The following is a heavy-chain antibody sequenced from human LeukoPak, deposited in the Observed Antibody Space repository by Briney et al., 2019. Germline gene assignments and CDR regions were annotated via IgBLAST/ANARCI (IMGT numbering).Heavy chain of an antibody. Sequence: SVKVSCKASGGIFSSYGISWVRQAPGQGLEWMGRIIPILGIVSYAQKFQGRVTMTRDTSTSTVYMQLSSLRSEDTAVYYCARDLAIAAAPYGMDVWGQGTTVTVSS. CDR2: IIPILGIV. CDR3: ARDLAIAAAPYGMDV. V-gene: IGHV1-69*04. CDR1: GGIFSSYG. D-gene: IGHD6-13*01. J-gene: IGHJ6*02.